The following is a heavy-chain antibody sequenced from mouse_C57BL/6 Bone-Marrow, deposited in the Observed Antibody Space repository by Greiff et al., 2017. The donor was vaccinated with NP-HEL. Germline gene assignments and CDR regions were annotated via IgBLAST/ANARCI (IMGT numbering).Heavy chain of an antibody. V-gene: IGHV10-1*01. CDR3: VRQGYDGYYLDY. Sequence: EVKLMESGGGLVQPKGSLKLSCAASGFSFNTYAMNWVRQAPGKGLEWVARIRGKSNNYATYYADSLKDRFTISRDDSESMLYLQMNNLKTEDTAMYYCVRQGYDGYYLDYWGQGTTLTVSS. CDR1: GFSFNTYA. CDR2: IRGKSNNYAT. J-gene: IGHJ2*01. D-gene: IGHD2-3*01.